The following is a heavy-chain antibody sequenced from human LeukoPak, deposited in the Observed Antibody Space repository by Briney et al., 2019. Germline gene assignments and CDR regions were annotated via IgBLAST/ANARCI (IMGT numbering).Heavy chain of an antibody. J-gene: IGHJ3*02. CDR3: AKDRGAVAGFAFDI. D-gene: IGHD6-19*01. Sequence: GGSLRLSCAASGFTFITYAMTWVRQAPGKGLEWVSAISGSGGSTYYADSVKGRFTISRDNSKNTLYLQMNSLRAEDTAVYYCAKDRGAVAGFAFDIWGQGTMVTVSS. CDR2: ISGSGGST. V-gene: IGHV3-23*01. CDR1: GFTFITYA.